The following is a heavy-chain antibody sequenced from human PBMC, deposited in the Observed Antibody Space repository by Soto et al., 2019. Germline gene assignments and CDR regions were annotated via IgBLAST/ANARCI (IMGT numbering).Heavy chain of an antibody. CDR2: ISSSSSYI. CDR3: ARDTRSSTTNPSHLNWFDP. V-gene: IGHV3-21*01. CDR1: GFTFSSYS. J-gene: IGHJ5*02. D-gene: IGHD2-2*01. Sequence: EVQLVESGGGLVKPGGSLRLSCAASGFTFSSYSMNWVRQAPGKGLEWVSSISSSSSYIYYADSVKGRFTISRDNAKNSLYLQMNSLRAEDTAVYYCARDTRSSTTNPSHLNWFDPWGQGTLVTVSS.